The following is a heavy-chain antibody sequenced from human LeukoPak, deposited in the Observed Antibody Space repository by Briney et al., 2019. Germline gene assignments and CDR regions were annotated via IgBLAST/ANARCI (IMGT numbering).Heavy chain of an antibody. CDR3: AREGGRDRSHDAFIL. V-gene: IGHV3-21*01. CDR2: ISTTSAYI. Sequence: GGSLRLSCADSGFTFSIYSMNWVRQAPGKGLEWVSSISTTSAYIYNAQSVKGRFTISRDNAKKLLYLQMKSLRAEDTALYYCAREGGRDRSHDAFILWGQETMVTVSS. CDR1: GFTFSIYS. D-gene: IGHD1-26*01. J-gene: IGHJ3*01.